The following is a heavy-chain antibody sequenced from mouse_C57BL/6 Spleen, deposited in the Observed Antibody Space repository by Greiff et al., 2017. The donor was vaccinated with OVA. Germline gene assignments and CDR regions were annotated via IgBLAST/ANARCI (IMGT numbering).Heavy chain of an antibody. V-gene: IGHV14-2*01. CDR3: ARYYYGSSLDY. J-gene: IGHJ2*01. CDR1: GFNINDYY. D-gene: IGHD1-1*01. Sequence: VQLQQSGAELVKPGASVKLSCTASGFNINDYYMHWVKQRTEQGLEWIGRIDPEDGETKYAPKVQGKATITADTSSNTAYLQLSSLTSEDTAVYYCARYYYGSSLDYWGQGTTLTVSS. CDR2: IDPEDGET.